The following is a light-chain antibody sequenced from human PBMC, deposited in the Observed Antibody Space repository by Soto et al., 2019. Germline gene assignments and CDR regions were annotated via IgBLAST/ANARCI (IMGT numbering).Light chain of an antibody. J-gene: IGLJ2*01. CDR2: EGS. CDR3: CSYAGSSTVV. Sequence: QSVLTQLASVSGSPGQSITISCTGTSSDVGSYNLVSWYQQHPGKAPKLMIYEGSKRPSGVSNRFSGSKSGNTASLTISGLQAEDEADYYCCSYAGSSTVVFGGGTKLTVL. V-gene: IGLV2-23*01. CDR1: SSDVGSYNL.